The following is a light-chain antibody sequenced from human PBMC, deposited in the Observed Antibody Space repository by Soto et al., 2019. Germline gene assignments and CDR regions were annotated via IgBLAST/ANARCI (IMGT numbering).Light chain of an antibody. V-gene: IGKV3-15*01. J-gene: IGKJ5*01. CDR2: ATS. CDR1: QSVNSN. Sequence: EIVMTQSPATLSVSPGERATLSCRASQSVNSNLAWYQQKPGQAPRLLIYATSTRATGIPDRFSGSGSGTEFSLTISNLQSEDFAVYHCKQYDNKPPITFGQGTRLEIK. CDR3: KQYDNKPPIT.